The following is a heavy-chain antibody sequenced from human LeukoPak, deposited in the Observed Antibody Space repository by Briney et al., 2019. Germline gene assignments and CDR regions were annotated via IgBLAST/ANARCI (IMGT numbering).Heavy chain of an antibody. CDR3: AAGRYSGSYGGDY. CDR1: GGTFSSYA. V-gene: IGHV1-69*04. J-gene: IGHJ4*02. CDR2: IIPILGIA. D-gene: IGHD1-26*01. Sequence: ASVKVSCKASGGTFSSYAISWVRQAPGQGLEWMGRIIPILGIANYAQKFQGRVTITADKSTSTAYMELSSLRSEDTAVYYCAAGRYSGSYGGDYWGQGTLVTVSS.